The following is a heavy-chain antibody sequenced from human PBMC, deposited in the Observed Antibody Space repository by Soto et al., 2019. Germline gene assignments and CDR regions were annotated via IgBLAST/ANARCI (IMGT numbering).Heavy chain of an antibody. J-gene: IGHJ3*02. Sequence: QVQLQESGPGLVKPSETLSLTCAVSGGSISSYYWTLIRQPPGKGLEWIGYIYYSGGTNYNPSLKCRVTMSVDSSKNQFSLRLDSVTAADTAVYYCAGCIVGATGICPHYAFDIWGQGTMVTVSS. D-gene: IGHD1-26*01. CDR1: GGSISSYY. CDR3: AGCIVGATGICPHYAFDI. CDR2: IYYSGGT. V-gene: IGHV4-59*01.